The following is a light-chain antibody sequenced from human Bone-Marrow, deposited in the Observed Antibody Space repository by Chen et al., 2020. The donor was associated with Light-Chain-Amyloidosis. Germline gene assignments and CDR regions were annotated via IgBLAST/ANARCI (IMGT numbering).Light chain of an antibody. CDR1: SSDVGGDNH. CDR3: SSYTITNTLV. V-gene: IGLV2-14*01. J-gene: IGLJ1*01. CDR2: EVT. Sequence: QSALTQPASVSGSPGQSITISCTGTSSDVGGDNHVSWYQQHPDKAPKLMIYEVTNRPSWVPDRFSGSKSDTTASLTISRLQTEDEADYFCSSYTITNTLVFGSGTRVTVL.